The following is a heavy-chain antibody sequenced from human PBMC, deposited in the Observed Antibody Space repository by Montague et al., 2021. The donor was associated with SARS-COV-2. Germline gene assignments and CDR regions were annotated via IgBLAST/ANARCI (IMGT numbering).Heavy chain of an antibody. V-gene: IGHV4-34*01. CDR2: INHSGSA. CDR1: GGSFSGYY. Sequence: SETLSLTCAVYGGSFSGYYWNWIRQPPGKGLEWIGEINHSGSAKYNPSLKRRVTISVDTSKNQFSLKLNSVTAADTAVYYCARPGEGVVPAPILGVGPYYSYFYMDVWGKGATVTVSS. D-gene: IGHD2-2*02. J-gene: IGHJ6*03. CDR3: ARPGEGVVPAPILGVGPYYSYFYMDV.